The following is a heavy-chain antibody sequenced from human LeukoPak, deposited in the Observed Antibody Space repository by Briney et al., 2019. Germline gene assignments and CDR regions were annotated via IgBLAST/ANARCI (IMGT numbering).Heavy chain of an antibody. J-gene: IGHJ6*02. CDR1: GFTFANYN. CDR2: ISSTSSTI. CDR3: ARDPPHGMDV. V-gene: IGHV3-48*01. Sequence: GGSLRLSCAASGFTFANYNFNWLRQAPGKGLEWVSYISSTSSTIYYADSMKGRFTISRDNAKNSLYLQMNSLRAEDTAVYYCARDPPHGMDVWGQGTTVTVSS.